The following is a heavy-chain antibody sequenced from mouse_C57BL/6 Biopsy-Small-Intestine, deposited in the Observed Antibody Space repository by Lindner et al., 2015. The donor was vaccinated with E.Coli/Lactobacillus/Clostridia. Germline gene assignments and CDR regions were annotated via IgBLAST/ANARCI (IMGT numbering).Heavy chain of an antibody. CDR2: IIPIFGTA. CDR1: GGTFSSYA. D-gene: IGHD1-1*01. Sequence: SVKVSCKASGGTFSSYAISWVRLAPGQGLEWMGGIIPIFGTANYAQKFQGRVTITADESTSTAYMELSSLRSEDTAVYYCARAYRGYSSGWYYYYGMDVWGQGTTVTVSS. CDR3: ARAYRGYSSGWYYYYGMDV. V-gene: IGHV1-81*01. J-gene: IGHJ1*01.